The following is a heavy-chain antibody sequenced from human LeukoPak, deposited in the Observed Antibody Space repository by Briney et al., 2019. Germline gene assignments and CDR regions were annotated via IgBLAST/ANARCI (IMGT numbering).Heavy chain of an antibody. J-gene: IGHJ6*02. V-gene: IGHV1-18*01. CDR3: ARDIVVVPAAIEFYYYYGMDV. D-gene: IGHD2-2*02. CDR1: GYTFTSYG. Sequence: GASVKVSCKASGYTFTSYGISWVRQAPGQGLEWMGWISAYNGNTNYAQKLQGTVTMTTDTSTSTAYMELRSLRSDDTAVYYCARDIVVVPAAIEFYYYYGMDVWGQGTTVTVSS. CDR2: ISAYNGNT.